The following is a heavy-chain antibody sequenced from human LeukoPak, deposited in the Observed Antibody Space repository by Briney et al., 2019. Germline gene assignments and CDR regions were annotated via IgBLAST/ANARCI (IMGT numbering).Heavy chain of an antibody. Sequence: SVKVSCKASGGTFSSYAISWVRQAPGQGLEGMGGIIPIFGTANYAQKFQGRVTITTDESPSTAYMEMSSLRSEDTAVYYCARVACSGGSCYFEYFQHWGQGTLVTVSS. CDR2: IIPIFGTA. D-gene: IGHD2-15*01. J-gene: IGHJ1*01. CDR1: GGTFSSYA. V-gene: IGHV1-69*05. CDR3: ARVACSGGSCYFEYFQH.